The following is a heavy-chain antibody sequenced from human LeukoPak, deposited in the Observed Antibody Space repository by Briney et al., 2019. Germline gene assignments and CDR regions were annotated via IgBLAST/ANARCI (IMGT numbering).Heavy chain of an antibody. D-gene: IGHD3-3*01. CDR1: GFSFSSYG. V-gene: IGHV3-30*02. CDR2: IRSDGSNK. J-gene: IGHJ4*02. CDR3: ARDERLLSFLK. Sequence: GGSLRLSCAGSGFSFSSYGMHWVRQAPGKGLEWMAFIRSDGSNKYYADSVKGRFTISRDNSKNTLYLQMNSLRAEDTAIYYCARDERLLSFLKWGQGTLVTVSS.